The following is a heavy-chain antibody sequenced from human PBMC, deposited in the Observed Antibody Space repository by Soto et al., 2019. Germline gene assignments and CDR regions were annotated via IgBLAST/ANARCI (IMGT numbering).Heavy chain of an antibody. V-gene: IGHV1-2*04. CDR2: INPNSGGT. D-gene: IGHD7-27*01. Sequence: ASVKVSCKASGYTFTGYYMHWVRQAPGQGLEWMGWINPNSGGTNYAQKFQGWVTMTRDTSISTAYMELSRLRSDDTAVYYCARALTSGDEKLFDYWGQGTLVTVSS. J-gene: IGHJ4*02. CDR1: GYTFTGYY. CDR3: ARALTSGDEKLFDY.